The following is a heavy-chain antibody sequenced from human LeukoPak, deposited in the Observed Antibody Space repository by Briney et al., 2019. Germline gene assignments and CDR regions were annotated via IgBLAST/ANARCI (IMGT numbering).Heavy chain of an antibody. CDR1: GYSISSGYY. CDR2: IYHSGSA. CDR3: ARDSLTGDITY. Sequence: SETLSLTCSASGYSISSGYYWGWFRQPPGKGLDWIGSIYHSGSAYYNPSLKSRVTISVDTSENQFSLKLSSVTAADTAVYYCARDSLTGDITYWGQGTLVTVSS. V-gene: IGHV4-38-2*02. D-gene: IGHD7-27*01. J-gene: IGHJ4*02.